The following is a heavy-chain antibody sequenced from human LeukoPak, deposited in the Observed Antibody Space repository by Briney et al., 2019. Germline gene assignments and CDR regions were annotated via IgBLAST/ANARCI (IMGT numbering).Heavy chain of an antibody. J-gene: IGHJ5*02. D-gene: IGHD3-3*01. CDR3: ARGTYDFWSGYNWFDP. Sequence: GGSLRLSCAASGFTFSSYAMHWVRQAPGKGLEYVSAIRSNGGSTYYANSVKGRFTISRDNSKNTLYLQMGSLRAEDMAVYYCARGTYDFWSGYNWFDPWGQGTLVTVSS. CDR2: IRSNGGST. V-gene: IGHV3-64*01. CDR1: GFTFSSYA.